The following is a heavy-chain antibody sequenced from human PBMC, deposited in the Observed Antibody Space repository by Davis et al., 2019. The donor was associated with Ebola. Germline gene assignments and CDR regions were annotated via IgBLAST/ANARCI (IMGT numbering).Heavy chain of an antibody. D-gene: IGHD3-9*01. CDR1: GFTFSSYA. J-gene: IGHJ5*02. V-gene: IGHV3-64D*08. CDR3: VRDSDWDWFDP. Sequence: GESLKIPCSASGFTFSSYAMHWVRQAPGKGLEYVSAISSNGGSTYYADSVKGRFTISRDNSKNTLYLQMSSLRAEDTAVYYCVRDSDWDWFDPWGQGTLVTVSS. CDR2: ISSNGGST.